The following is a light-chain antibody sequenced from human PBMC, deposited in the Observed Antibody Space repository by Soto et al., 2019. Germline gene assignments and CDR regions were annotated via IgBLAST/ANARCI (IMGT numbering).Light chain of an antibody. J-gene: IGLJ1*01. CDR3: CSYANSGSFV. CDR1: SSDVGYSNY. CDR2: DVS. Sequence: QSALTQPASVSGSPGQSITISCTGTSSDVGYSNYVSWYQQLPGKAPKLMIYDVSDRPSGVSNRFSGSKSGSTASLTISGLQAEDEADYYCCSYANSGSFVFGTGTKLTVL. V-gene: IGLV2-14*01.